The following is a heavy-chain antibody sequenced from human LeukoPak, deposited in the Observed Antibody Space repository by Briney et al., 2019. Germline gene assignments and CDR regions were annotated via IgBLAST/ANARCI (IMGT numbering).Heavy chain of an antibody. V-gene: IGHV4-34*01. D-gene: IGHD4-17*01. CDR2: INHSGST. CDR1: GGSFSGYY. J-gene: IGHJ5*02. Sequence: SETLSLTCAVYGGSFSGYYWSWIRQPPGKGLEWIGEINHSGSTNYNPSLKSRVTISVDTSKNQFSLKLSSVTAADTAVYYCARNDYGPWGQGTLVTVSS. CDR3: ARNDYGP.